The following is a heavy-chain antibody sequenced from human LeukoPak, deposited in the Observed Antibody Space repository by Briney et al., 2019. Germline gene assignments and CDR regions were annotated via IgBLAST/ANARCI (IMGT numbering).Heavy chain of an antibody. CDR2: INWNGGST. V-gene: IGHV3-20*04. J-gene: IGHJ6*03. CDR3: ATANTRPCSSTSSSQYYYYYMDV. CDR1: GFTFDVYG. D-gene: IGHD2-2*01. Sequence: WGSLRLSCAASGFTFDVYGMSWVRQAPGKGLEWVAGINWNGGSTGYADSVRARFTISTDNAKNSLYLQMNSLRAEDTALYYCATANTRPCSSTSSSQYYYYYMDVWGKGTTVTVSS.